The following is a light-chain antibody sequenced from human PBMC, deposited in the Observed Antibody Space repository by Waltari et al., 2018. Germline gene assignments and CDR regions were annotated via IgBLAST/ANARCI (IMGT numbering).Light chain of an antibody. V-gene: IGKV1-5*03. Sequence: DIQMTQSPSTLSASVVDRVTITCRASQSISSGVAWYQQKPGKAPKVLIYKASSLERGVPSRFSGSGSGTEFTLTISSLQPDDFATYYCHQYNSYSLTFGGGTKVEIK. CDR3: HQYNSYSLT. J-gene: IGKJ4*01. CDR1: QSISSG. CDR2: KAS.